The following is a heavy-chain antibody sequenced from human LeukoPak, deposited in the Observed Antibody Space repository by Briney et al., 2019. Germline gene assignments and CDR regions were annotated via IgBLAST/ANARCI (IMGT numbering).Heavy chain of an antibody. D-gene: IGHD3-22*01. Sequence: ASVKVSCKASGYTFTGYYMHWVRQAPGQGLEWMGWINPNSGGTNYAQKFQGRVTMTRDTSISTAYMELSRLRSDDTAVYYCARKAYYYDSSGYYSDYYYGMDVWGQGTTVTVSS. CDR3: ARKAYYYDSSGYYSDYYYGMDV. CDR2: INPNSGGT. J-gene: IGHJ6*02. V-gene: IGHV1-2*02. CDR1: GYTFTGYY.